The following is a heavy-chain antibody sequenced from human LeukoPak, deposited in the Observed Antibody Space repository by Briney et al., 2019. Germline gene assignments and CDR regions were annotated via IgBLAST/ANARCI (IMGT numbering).Heavy chain of an antibody. J-gene: IGHJ4*02. Sequence: GGSLRLSCAASGFTFSSYGMHWVRQAPGKALEWVAVISYDGSNKYYADSVKGRFTISRDNSKNTLYLQMNSLRAEDAAVYYCAKGPGDYDYWGQGTLVTVSS. V-gene: IGHV3-30*18. CDR1: GFTFSSYG. D-gene: IGHD4-17*01. CDR3: AKGPGDYDY. CDR2: ISYDGSNK.